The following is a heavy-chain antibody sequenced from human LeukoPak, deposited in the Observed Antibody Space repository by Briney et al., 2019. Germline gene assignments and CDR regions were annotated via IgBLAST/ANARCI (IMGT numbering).Heavy chain of an antibody. V-gene: IGHV1-69*04. CDR3: ARDAPGYCSGGSCYPEYFQH. D-gene: IGHD2-15*01. CDR1: GGSFSSFV. CDR2: IIPVLGVS. J-gene: IGHJ1*01. Sequence: ASVKVSCKASGGSFSSFVITWVRQAPGQGLEWMGRIIPVLGVSNFAQKFQGRVTITADKSTNTAHMELSRLESGDTAVYYCARDAPGYCSGGSCYPEYFQHWGQGTLVTVSS.